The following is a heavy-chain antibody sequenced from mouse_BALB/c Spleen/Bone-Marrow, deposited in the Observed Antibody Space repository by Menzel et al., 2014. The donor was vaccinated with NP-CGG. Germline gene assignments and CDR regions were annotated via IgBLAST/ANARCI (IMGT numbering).Heavy chain of an antibody. V-gene: IGHV1-26*01. J-gene: IGHJ3*01. CDR3: ARRTRATYY. Sequence: EVQLQQSGPELVKPGASVKMSCKASGYTFTDYYMKWVKQNHGKSLEWIGDINPNNGDTFYNQKFKAKATLTVDKSSSTAYLQVNSLTSEDSAVYYCARRTRATYYWGQGTLVTVSA. CDR1: GYTFTDYY. CDR2: INPNNGDT. D-gene: IGHD3-1*01.